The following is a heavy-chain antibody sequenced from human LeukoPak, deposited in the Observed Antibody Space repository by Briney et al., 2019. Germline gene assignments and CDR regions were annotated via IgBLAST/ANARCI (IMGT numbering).Heavy chain of an antibody. D-gene: IGHD3-10*01. Sequence: SETLSLTCTVSGGSISSGDYYWSWIRQPAGKGLEWIGRIYSSGSTNYNPSLKSRVTMSVDTSKNQFSLKLSSATAADTAVYYCARDDGSQSYWGQGTLVTVSS. CDR1: GGSISSGDYY. J-gene: IGHJ4*02. CDR3: ARDDGSQSY. V-gene: IGHV4-61*02. CDR2: IYSSGST.